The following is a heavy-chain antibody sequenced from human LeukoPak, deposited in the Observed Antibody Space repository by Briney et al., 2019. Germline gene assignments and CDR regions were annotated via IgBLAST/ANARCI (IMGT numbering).Heavy chain of an antibody. CDR1: GFTVSSNY. J-gene: IGHJ3*02. CDR3: AKPPGGYYDSSGHHDAFDI. CDR2: IYSGGST. Sequence: PGGSLRLSCAASGFTVSSNYMSWVRQAPGKGLEWVSVIYSGGSTYFADSVKGRFTISRDNSKNTLYLQMNSLRAEDTAVYYCAKPPGGYYDSSGHHDAFDIWGQGTMVTVSS. D-gene: IGHD3-22*01. V-gene: IGHV3-53*01.